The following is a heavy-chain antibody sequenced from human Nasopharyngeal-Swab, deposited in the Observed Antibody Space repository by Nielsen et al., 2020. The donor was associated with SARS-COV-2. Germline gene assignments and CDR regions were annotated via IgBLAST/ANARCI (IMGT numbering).Heavy chain of an antibody. CDR1: GFTFGDYG. D-gene: IGHD1-26*01. J-gene: IGHJ3*02. V-gene: IGHV3-49*01. CDR2: IRSKTYGGAP. CDR3: TRSVGSFYGQGAFDI. Sequence: GESLKISCTTSGFTFGDYGMSWFRQAPGKGLEWVGFIRSKTYGGAPEYAASVQGRFTISRDGAESIAYLQMNSLETEGTGVYYCTRSVGSFYGQGAFDIWGQGTMVTVSS.